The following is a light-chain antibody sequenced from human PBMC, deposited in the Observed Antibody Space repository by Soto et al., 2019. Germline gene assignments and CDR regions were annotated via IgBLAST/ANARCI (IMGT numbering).Light chain of an antibody. V-gene: IGLV2-18*02. Sequence: QSVLTQPPSVSGSPGQSVAVSCTGSSSDVGSYNRVSWYQQPPGAAPKLIIYEVNNRPSGVPDRFSGSKSGNTASLTISGLRADDEADYYCTSFTTSTTYVFGTGTKVTVL. J-gene: IGLJ1*01. CDR1: SSDVGSYNR. CDR3: TSFTTSTTYV. CDR2: EVN.